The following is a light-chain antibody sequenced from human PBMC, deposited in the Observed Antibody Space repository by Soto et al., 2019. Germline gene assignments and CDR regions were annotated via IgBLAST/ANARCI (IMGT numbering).Light chain of an antibody. J-gene: IGKJ3*01. V-gene: IGKV1-13*02. Sequence: AIQLTQSPSSLSASVGDRVTITCRASQGISSALAWYQQTPGKPPKLLIYDASSLEIGVPSRFSGSGSVTDFTLTISSLQPEDFATYYCQQFNTYPFTFGPGTKVDIK. CDR2: DAS. CDR3: QQFNTYPFT. CDR1: QGISSA.